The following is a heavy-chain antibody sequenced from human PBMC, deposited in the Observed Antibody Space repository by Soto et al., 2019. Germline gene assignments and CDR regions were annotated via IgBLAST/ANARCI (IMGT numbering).Heavy chain of an antibody. Sequence: GGSLRLSCAASGFTFSSYAMPWVRQAPGKGLEWVAVISYDGSNKYYADSVKGRFTISRDNSKNTLYLQMNSLRAEDTAVYYCARDMGTTNDEYYYDSSGYPDYWGQGTLVTVSS. V-gene: IGHV3-30-3*01. CDR1: GFTFSSYA. J-gene: IGHJ4*02. CDR2: ISYDGSNK. D-gene: IGHD3-22*01. CDR3: ARDMGTTNDEYYYDSSGYPDY.